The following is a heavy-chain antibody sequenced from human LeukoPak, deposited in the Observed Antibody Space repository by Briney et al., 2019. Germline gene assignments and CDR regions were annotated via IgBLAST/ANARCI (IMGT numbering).Heavy chain of an antibody. V-gene: IGHV3-23*01. D-gene: IGHD5-12*01. Sequence: GGSLRLSCAASGFTFSTYGMNWVRQAPGKGLEWVSTISGSGGTAFYADSVKGRFTSSRDISKDTLYLQMNSLRAEDTAVYYCAKGGYSGYDFRYYFDSWGQGILVTVSS. CDR3: AKGGYSGYDFRYYFDS. J-gene: IGHJ4*02. CDR1: GFTFSTYG. CDR2: ISGSGGTA.